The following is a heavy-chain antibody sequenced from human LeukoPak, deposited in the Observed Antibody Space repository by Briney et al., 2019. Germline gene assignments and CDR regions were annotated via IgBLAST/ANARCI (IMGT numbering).Heavy chain of an antibody. Sequence: GASVKVSCKTSGYTFTTYYLNWVRQAPGQGLEWMGKIDPSYRRAFYAQKFQGRVTMTRDTSTSTVYMELSSLTSEDTAVYFCARVLGIFTVSGCPGRDVWGQGTTVTVSS. D-gene: IGHD3-3*02. J-gene: IGHJ6*02. CDR1: GYTFTTYY. CDR2: IDPSYRRA. CDR3: ARVLGIFTVSGCPGRDV. V-gene: IGHV1-46*01.